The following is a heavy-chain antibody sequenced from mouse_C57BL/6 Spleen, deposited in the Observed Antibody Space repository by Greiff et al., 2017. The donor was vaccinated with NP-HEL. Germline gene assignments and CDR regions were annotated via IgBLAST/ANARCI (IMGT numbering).Heavy chain of an antibody. J-gene: IGHJ3*01. V-gene: IGHV1-52*01. CDR2: IDPSDSET. D-gene: IGHD2-4*01. CDR3: ARSERLRAWFAY. CDR1: GYTFTSYW. Sequence: VQLQQPGAELVRPGSSVKLSCKASGYTFTSYWMHWVKQRPIQGLEWIGNIDPSDSETHYNQKFKDKATLTVDKSSSTAYMQLSSLTSEDSAVYYCARSERLRAWFAYWGQGTLVTVSA.